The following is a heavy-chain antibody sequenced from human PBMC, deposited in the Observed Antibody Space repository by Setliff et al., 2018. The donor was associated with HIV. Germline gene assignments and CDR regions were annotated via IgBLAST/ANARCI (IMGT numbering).Heavy chain of an antibody. V-gene: IGHV4-34*01. CDR1: GEPFNGFY. D-gene: IGHD1-26*01. J-gene: IGHJ4*02. CDR3: ARDRRDDYYLTAYFDS. Sequence: PSETLSLTCTVSGEPFNGFYWTWIRQPPGKGLEWIGDVNPTGRPNYSPSLKSRVTMSLDTSKNQYSLNLSSVTAAETAVYYCARDRRDDYYLTAYFDSLGQGTVVTVSS. CDR2: VNPTGRP.